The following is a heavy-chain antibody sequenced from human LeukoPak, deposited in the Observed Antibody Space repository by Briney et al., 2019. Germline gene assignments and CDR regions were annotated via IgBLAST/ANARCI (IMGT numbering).Heavy chain of an antibody. J-gene: IGHJ4*02. CDR1: DYTFTSYG. CDR3: ARNRYGSGRTFDY. CDR2: ISAYNGNT. D-gene: IGHD6-19*01. Sequence: ASVKVSCKASDYTFTSYGISWVRQAPGQGLEWMGWISAYNGNTNYAQKFQGRVTMTRDTSISTAYMELSRLRSDDTAVYYCARNRYGSGRTFDYWGQGTLVTVSS. V-gene: IGHV1-18*01.